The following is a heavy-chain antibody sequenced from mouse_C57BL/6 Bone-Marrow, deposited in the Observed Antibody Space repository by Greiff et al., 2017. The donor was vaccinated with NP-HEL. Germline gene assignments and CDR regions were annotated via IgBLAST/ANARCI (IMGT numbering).Heavy chain of an antibody. J-gene: IGHJ3*01. D-gene: IGHD1-1*01. V-gene: IGHV5-6*01. CDR2: ISSGGSYT. CDR1: GFTFSSYG. CDR3: ARRFYYGFAY. Sequence: EVQRVESGGDLVKPGGSLKLSCAASGFTFSSYGMSWVRQTPDKRLEWVATISSGGSYTYYPDSVKGRFTISRDNAKNTLYLQMSSLKSEDTAMYYCARRFYYGFAYWGQGTLVTVSA.